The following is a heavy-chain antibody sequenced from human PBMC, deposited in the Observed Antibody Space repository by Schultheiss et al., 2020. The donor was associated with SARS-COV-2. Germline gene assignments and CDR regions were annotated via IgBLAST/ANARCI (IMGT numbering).Heavy chain of an antibody. Sequence: SETLSLTCTVSGGSISRSGYYWSWIRQHPGKGLEWIGYIYYSGSTYYNPSLKSRVTISADTSKNQFSLKLSSVTATDTAVYYCVSTSDIVVAVATTWGQGTLVTVSS. J-gene: IGHJ1*01. CDR1: GGSISRSGYY. D-gene: IGHD2-15*01. CDR2: IYYSGST. CDR3: VSTSDIVVAVATT. V-gene: IGHV4-39*01.